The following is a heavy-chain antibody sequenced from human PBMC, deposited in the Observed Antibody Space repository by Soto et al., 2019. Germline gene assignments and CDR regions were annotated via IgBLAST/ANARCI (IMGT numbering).Heavy chain of an antibody. D-gene: IGHD3-10*01. J-gene: IGHJ5*02. CDR1: GFTFSSYS. CDR3: ARDLRGLGNWFDP. Sequence: EVQLVESGGGLVKPGGSLRLSCAASGFTFSSYSMNWVRQAPGKGLEWVSSISSSSSYIYYADSVKGRFTISRDNAKNSLYLQMNSLRAEDTAVYYCARDLRGLGNWFDPWGQGTLVTVSS. V-gene: IGHV3-21*01. CDR2: ISSSSSYI.